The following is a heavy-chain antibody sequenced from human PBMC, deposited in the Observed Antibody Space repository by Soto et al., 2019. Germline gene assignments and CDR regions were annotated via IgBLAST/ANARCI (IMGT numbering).Heavy chain of an antibody. CDR1: GFTFSYYY. CDR2: ISSSGSTI. V-gene: IGHV3-11*01. CDR3: ARVPLKRSSVVTRSNWFDP. D-gene: IGHD2-21*02. Sequence: GGSLILSCAASGFTFSYYYMSWIRQAPGKGLEWVSYISSSGSTIYYADSVKGRFTISRDNAKNSLYLQMNSLRAEDTAVYYCARVPLKRSSVVTRSNWFDPWGQGTLVTVSS. J-gene: IGHJ5*02.